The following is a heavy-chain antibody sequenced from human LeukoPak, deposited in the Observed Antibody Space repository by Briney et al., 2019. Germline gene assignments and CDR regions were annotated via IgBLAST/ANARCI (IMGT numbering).Heavy chain of an antibody. CDR3: ATMAFCSGGRCITCFDP. Sequence: SVKVSCKASGDTFSNFGFNWVRQAPGQGLEWMGGIIPTFGTTHYTEKFQGRVTITADESTSTAYMELTSLRSEDTAVYYCATMAFCSGGRCITCFDPWGQGTLVTVSS. CDR2: IIPTFGTT. V-gene: IGHV1-69*13. D-gene: IGHD2-15*01. CDR1: GDTFSNFG. J-gene: IGHJ5*02.